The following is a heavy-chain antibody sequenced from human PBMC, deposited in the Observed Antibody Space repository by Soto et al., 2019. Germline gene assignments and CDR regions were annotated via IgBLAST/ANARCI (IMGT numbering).Heavy chain of an antibody. CDR3: ARDKGRWYYFDY. CDR2: IWYDGSNK. CDR1: GFTFSSYG. J-gene: IGHJ4*02. D-gene: IGHD6-13*01. Sequence: QVQLVESGGGVVQPGRSLRLSCAASGFTFSSYGMHWVRQAPGKGLEWVAVIWYDGSNKYYADSVKGRFTISRDNSKNTLYLQMNSLRAEDTAVYYCARDKGRWYYFDYWGQGTLVTVSS. V-gene: IGHV3-33*01.